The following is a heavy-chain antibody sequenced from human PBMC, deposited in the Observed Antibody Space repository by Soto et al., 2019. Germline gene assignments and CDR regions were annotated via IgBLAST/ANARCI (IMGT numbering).Heavy chain of an antibody. CDR3: ARATAVADAIVSGLDF. CDR1: GDSISRRNW. J-gene: IGHJ6*02. Sequence: QVQLQESGPGLVKPSGTLSLSCAVSGDSISRRNWWSWVRQSPGQGLEWIGEIHHSGSTNYNLSIKSRVTISIDKSTNHFSLSLTSVTAADTAVYYCARATAVADAIVSGLDFWGQGTAVTVSS. V-gene: IGHV4-4*02. D-gene: IGHD2-21*02. CDR2: IHHSGST.